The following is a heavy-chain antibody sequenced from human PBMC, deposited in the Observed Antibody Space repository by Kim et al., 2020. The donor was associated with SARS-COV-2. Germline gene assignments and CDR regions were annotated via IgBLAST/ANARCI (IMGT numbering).Heavy chain of an antibody. D-gene: IGHD3-9*01. Sequence: GGSLRLSCAASGFTFSSYGMHWVRQAPGKGLEWVAVIWYDGSNKYYADSVKGRFTISRDNSKNTLYLQMNSLRAEDTAGYYCAKDTILGGSRILTGYWTGYYGMDVWGQGTTVTVSS. J-gene: IGHJ6*02. V-gene: IGHV3-33*06. CDR1: GFTFSSYG. CDR3: AKDTILGGSRILTGYWTGYYGMDV. CDR2: IWYDGSNK.